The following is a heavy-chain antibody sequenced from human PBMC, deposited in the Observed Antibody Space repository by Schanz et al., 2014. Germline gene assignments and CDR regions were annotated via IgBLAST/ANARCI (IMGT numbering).Heavy chain of an antibody. CDR3: ARDHTTESYYSAGPPIDY. CDR1: GFSFGNYG. D-gene: IGHD1-26*01. CDR2: ITGASDHI. V-gene: IGHV3-23*04. J-gene: IGHJ4*02. Sequence: EVQLVESGGGLVKPGGFLRLSCEASGFSFGNYGMSWVRQAPGKGLEWVSGITGASDHIDYAESVKGRFTISRDNSKNTLFLQMNSLRAEDTAVYYCARDHTTESYYSAGPPIDYWGQGTLLTVSS.